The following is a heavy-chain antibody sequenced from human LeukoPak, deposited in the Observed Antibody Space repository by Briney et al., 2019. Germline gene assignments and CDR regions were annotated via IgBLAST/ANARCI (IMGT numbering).Heavy chain of an antibody. CDR3: ARDMPYYYDSSGYYSDY. CDR2: IYTSGST. Sequence: ASQTLSLTCTVSGGSISSASYYWSWIRQPPGKGLEWIGRIYTSGSTNYNPSLKSRVTISVDTSKNQFSLKLSSVTAADTAVYYCARDMPYYYDSSGYYSDYWGQGTLVTVSS. CDR1: GGSISSASYY. D-gene: IGHD3-22*01. V-gene: IGHV4-61*02. J-gene: IGHJ4*02.